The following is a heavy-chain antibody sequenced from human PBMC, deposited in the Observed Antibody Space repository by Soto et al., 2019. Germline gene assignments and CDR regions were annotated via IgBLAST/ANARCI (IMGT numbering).Heavy chain of an antibody. CDR3: ASAQTGIVVVVAANYGMDV. J-gene: IGHJ6*02. CDR1: GGTFSSYA. Sequence: GASVKVSCKASGGTFSSYAISWVRQAPGQGLEWMGGIIPIFGTANYAQKFQGRVTITADESTSTAYMELSSLRSEDTAVYYCASAQTGIVVVVAANYGMDVWGQGTTVTVSS. CDR2: IIPIFGTA. D-gene: IGHD2-15*01. V-gene: IGHV1-69*13.